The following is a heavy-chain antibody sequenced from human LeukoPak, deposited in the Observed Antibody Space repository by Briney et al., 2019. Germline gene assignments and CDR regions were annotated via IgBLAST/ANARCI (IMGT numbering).Heavy chain of an antibody. V-gene: IGHV4-38-2*02. CDR2: IYHSGST. CDR1: GYSISSGYY. D-gene: IGHD3-3*01. Sequence: SETLSLTCTVSGYSISSGYYWGWIRQPPGKGLEWIGSIYHSGSTYYNPSLKSRVTISVDTSKNQFSLKLSSVTAADTAVYYCARDLEPYYDFWSGWSFDYWGQGTLVTVSS. J-gene: IGHJ4*02. CDR3: ARDLEPYYDFWSGWSFDY.